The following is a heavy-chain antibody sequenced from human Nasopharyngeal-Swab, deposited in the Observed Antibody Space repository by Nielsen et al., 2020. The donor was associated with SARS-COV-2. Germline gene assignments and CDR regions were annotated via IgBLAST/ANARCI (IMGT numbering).Heavy chain of an antibody. D-gene: IGHD1-1*01. CDR2: IIPILGIA. Sequence: SVKVSCKASGYTFTRYYIHWVRQAPGQGLEWMAGIIPILGIANYAQKFQGRVTITADKSTSTAYMELSSLRSEDTAVYYCARGGWGTGTPDYYYYMDVWGKGTTVTVSS. CDR3: ARGGWGTGTPDYYYYMDV. CDR1: GYTFTRYY. J-gene: IGHJ6*03. V-gene: IGHV1-69*10.